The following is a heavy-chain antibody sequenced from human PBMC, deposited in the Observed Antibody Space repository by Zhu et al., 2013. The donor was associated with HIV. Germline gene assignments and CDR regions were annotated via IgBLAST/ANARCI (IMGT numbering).Heavy chain of an antibody. V-gene: IGHV1-18*01. CDR1: GYTFTTYG. Sequence: QVQLLQSGAEVKKPGASVNVSCKASGYTFTTYGIAWVRQAPGQGLEWMGWISAHNGGTNYAENLQGRVTMTIDTSATTAYMELRSLRSDDTAPYYCARGVNFDTNGYYAPYYFDYWGQGTLVTVSS. J-gene: IGHJ4*02. CDR2: ISAHNGGT. CDR3: ARGVNFDTNGYYAPYYFDY. D-gene: IGHD3-22*01.